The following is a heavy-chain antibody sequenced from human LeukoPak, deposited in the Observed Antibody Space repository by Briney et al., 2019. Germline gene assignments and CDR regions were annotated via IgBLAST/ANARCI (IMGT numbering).Heavy chain of an antibody. D-gene: IGHD3-22*01. CDR2: ISSGRGYI. V-gene: IGHV3-21*01. CDR3: ARQCYYYDSNESCDY. J-gene: IGHJ4*02. Sequence: EGSLRLSCAASGFTFSTYSMNWVRQAPGKGLEWVSSISSGRGYIYYADSVKGRFSISRDNAKNSLYLQMNSLRAEDTAVYYCARQCYYYDSNESCDYWGQGTLVTVSS. CDR1: GFTFSTYS.